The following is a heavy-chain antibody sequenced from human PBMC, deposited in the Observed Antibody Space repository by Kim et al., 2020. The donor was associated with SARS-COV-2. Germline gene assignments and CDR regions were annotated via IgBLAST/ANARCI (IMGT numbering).Heavy chain of an antibody. Sequence: ASVKVSCKASGYTFTSYAMNWVRQAPGQGLEWMGWINTNTGNPTYAQDFTGRFVFSLDTSVSTAYLQISSLKAEDTAVYYCARDVDRYYYYYYGMDVWGQGTTVTVSS. D-gene: IGHD3-22*01. CDR3: ARDVDRYYYYYYGMDV. CDR1: GYTFTSYA. V-gene: IGHV7-4-1*02. CDR2: INTNTGNP. J-gene: IGHJ6*02.